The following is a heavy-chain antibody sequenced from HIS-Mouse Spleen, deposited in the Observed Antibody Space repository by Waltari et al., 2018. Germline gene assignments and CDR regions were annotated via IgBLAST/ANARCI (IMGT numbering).Heavy chain of an antibody. J-gene: IGHJ4*02. CDR2: IDWDDDK. CDR3: ARIAEGYSSGWYAFDY. Sequence: QVTLRESGPALVKPTQTLTLTCTFSGFSPSTSGMCVRWLRPPPGKALEWLARIDWDDDKYYSTSLKTRLTISKDTSKNQVVLTMTNMDPVDTATYYCARIAEGYSSGWYAFDYWGQGTLVTVSS. CDR1: GFSPSTSGMC. D-gene: IGHD6-19*01. V-gene: IGHV2-70*15.